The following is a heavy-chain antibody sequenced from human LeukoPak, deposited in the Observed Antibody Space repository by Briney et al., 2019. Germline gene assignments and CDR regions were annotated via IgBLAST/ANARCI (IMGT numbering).Heavy chain of an antibody. CDR2: INPESTTT. D-gene: IGHD1-1*01. CDR3: VKDHTGEQDK. V-gene: IGHV3-74*01. J-gene: IGHJ4*02. CDR1: GFTFSSFW. Sequence: GGSLRLSCAASGFTFSSFWIHWVRQVPGKGLVWVSRINPESTTTTYADSVKGRFTISRDNARNTLCLQMNSLRVEDTAMYYCVKDHTGEQDKWGQGALVTVSS.